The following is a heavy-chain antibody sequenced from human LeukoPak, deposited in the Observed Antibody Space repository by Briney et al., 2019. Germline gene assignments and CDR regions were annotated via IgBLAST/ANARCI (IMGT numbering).Heavy chain of an antibody. CDR3: AREEYYGSGSYYNWFDP. CDR1: GYTFTSYD. V-gene: IGHV1-8*01. J-gene: IGHJ5*02. D-gene: IGHD3-10*01. Sequence: GASVKVSCKASGYTFTSYDINWVRQATGQGLEWMGWMNPNSGNTGYAQKFQGRVTMTRNTSISTAYMELSSLRSEDTAVYYCAREEYYGSGSYYNWFDPWGQGTLVTVSS. CDR2: MNPNSGNT.